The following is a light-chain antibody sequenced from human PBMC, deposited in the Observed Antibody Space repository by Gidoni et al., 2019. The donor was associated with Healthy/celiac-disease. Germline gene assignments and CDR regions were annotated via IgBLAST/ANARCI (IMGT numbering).Light chain of an antibody. CDR1: KLGDKY. CDR3: QAWDSSTYVV. J-gene: IGLJ2*01. CDR2: QDS. V-gene: IGLV3-1*01. Sequence: SYELPQPPSGSVSPGQTASITCSGDKLGDKYSCWYQQKPGQSPVLVIYQDSKRPSGIPERFSGSNSGNTATLTISGTQAMDEADYYCQAWDSSTYVVFGGGTKLTVL.